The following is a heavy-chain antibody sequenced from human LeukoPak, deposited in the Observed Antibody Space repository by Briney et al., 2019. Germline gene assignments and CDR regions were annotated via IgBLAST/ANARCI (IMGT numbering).Heavy chain of an antibody. D-gene: IGHD2-15*01. CDR1: GFTFGTYA. V-gene: IGHV3-33*01. CDR2: MWSDGDNR. CDR3: VRDRCSGGSCRLFDY. Sequence: WRSLTLSCAASGFTFGTYAMHWVRQAPGKGLEWVAVMWSDGDNRYYADSVKGRFTISRDNSKNTLYLEMNSLRAEDTAVYYCVRDRCSGGSCRLFDYWGQGAMVTVSS. J-gene: IGHJ4*02.